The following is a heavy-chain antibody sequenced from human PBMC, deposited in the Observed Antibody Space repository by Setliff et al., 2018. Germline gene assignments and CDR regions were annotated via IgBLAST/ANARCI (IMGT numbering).Heavy chain of an antibody. CDR3: ARESRYYYDNLGTLDY. CDR1: GGSISSGYY. Sequence: SETLSLTCTVSGGSISSGYYWSWIRQPPGKRLEWIGEIIHSGSTNYNPSLKSRVTISMDTSKNQFSLKLSSVTAADTAVYYCARESRYYYDNLGTLDYWGQGTLVTVSS. CDR2: IIHSGST. D-gene: IGHD3-22*01. V-gene: IGHV4-38-2*02. J-gene: IGHJ4*02.